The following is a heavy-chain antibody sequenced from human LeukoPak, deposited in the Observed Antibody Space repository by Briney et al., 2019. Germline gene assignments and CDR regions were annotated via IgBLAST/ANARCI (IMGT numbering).Heavy chain of an antibody. D-gene: IGHD3-10*01. CDR2: IYSGGST. CDR3: ARASSYGSGSYYPDY. Sequence: GGSLRLSCAASGFTVSSNYMSWVRQAPGKGLEWVSVIYSGGSTYYADSVKGRFTISRDNAKNSLYLQMNSLRAEDTAVYYCARASSYGSGSYYPDYWGQGTLVTVSS. V-gene: IGHV3-66*01. J-gene: IGHJ4*02. CDR1: GFTVSSNY.